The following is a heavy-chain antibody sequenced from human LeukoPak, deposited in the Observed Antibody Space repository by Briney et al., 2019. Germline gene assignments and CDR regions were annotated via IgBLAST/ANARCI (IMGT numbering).Heavy chain of an antibody. CDR2: ISDDSYNI. D-gene: IGHD3-3*01. CDR1: GFTFSSHS. CDR3: ARHTRASQYYFDY. Sequence: GGSQRLSCAASGFTFSSHSMSWVRQATGRWLEWISFISDDSYNIDYADSVRGRFTVSRDNAKNSLYLQMNSLRAEDTAVYYCARHTRASQYYFDYWGQGTLVTVSS. J-gene: IGHJ4*02. V-gene: IGHV3-48*01.